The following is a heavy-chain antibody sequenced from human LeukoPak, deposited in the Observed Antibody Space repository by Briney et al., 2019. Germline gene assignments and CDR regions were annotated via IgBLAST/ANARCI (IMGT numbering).Heavy chain of an antibody. J-gene: IGHJ4*02. D-gene: IGHD3-10*01. CDR3: ARDQPAYYGSGSYLFDY. Sequence: ASVKVSCKASGYTFTSYGISWVRQAPGQGLEWMGWISAYNGNTNYAQKLQGRVTMTTDTSTSTAYMELRSLRSDDTAVYYCARDQPAYYGSGSYLFDYWGQGTLVTVSS. CDR1: GYTFTSYG. V-gene: IGHV1-18*01. CDR2: ISAYNGNT.